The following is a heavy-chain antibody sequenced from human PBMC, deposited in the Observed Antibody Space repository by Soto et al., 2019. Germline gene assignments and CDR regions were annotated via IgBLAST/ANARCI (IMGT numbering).Heavy chain of an antibody. V-gene: IGHV3-23*01. Sequence: EVQVLESGGGLVQPGGSLRLSCIASGLTLSNYAMTWVRQAPGRGQEWVSTVTGSGSTYSADSVKGRFTIFRDNSKNILYLQMSSLRAEDTAIYYCAKSLRTTAATGYWFDPWGQGSQVTVSS. D-gene: IGHD4-17*01. CDR3: AKSLRTTAATGYWFDP. J-gene: IGHJ5*02. CDR2: VTGSGST. CDR1: GLTLSNYA.